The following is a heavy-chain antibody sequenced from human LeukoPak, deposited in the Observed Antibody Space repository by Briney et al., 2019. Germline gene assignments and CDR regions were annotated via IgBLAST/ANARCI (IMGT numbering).Heavy chain of an antibody. Sequence: GGSLILSCAASGIPFSSYWMSWVRQGPGKGLEWVANIKQDGSEKYYVGSVKGRFTISRDNAKNSLYLQMNSLRADDTAVYYCATGLVGANRWGQGTLVTVSS. D-gene: IGHD1-26*01. CDR1: GIPFSSYW. CDR3: ATGLVGANR. J-gene: IGHJ5*02. CDR2: IKQDGSEK. V-gene: IGHV3-7*05.